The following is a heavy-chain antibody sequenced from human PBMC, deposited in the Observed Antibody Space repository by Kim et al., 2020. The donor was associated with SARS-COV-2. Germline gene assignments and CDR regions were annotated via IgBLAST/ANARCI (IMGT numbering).Heavy chain of an antibody. CDR3: ARGPDILTGYYSLDY. D-gene: IGHD3-9*01. Sequence: SETLSLTCTVSGGSISNYYWSWIRQTPGKGLEWIGYIFYTGSTNYNSSLKSRVTISVDTSKNQFSLRRSSVTAADTAVYYCARGPDILTGYYSLDYWGQGTLVTVSS. V-gene: IGHV4-59*01. CDR1: GGSISNYY. J-gene: IGHJ4*02. CDR2: IFYTGST.